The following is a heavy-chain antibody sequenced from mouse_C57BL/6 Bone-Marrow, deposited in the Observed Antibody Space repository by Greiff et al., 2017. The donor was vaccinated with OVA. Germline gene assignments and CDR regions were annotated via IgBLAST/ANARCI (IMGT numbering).Heavy chain of an antibody. J-gene: IGHJ4*01. Sequence: QVQLKESGAELVKPGASVKMSCKASGYTFTSYWITWVKQRPGQGLEWIGDIYPGSGSTNYNEKFKSKATLTVDTSSSTAYMQLSSLTSEDSAVYYCARRDSNYGYYYAMDYWGQGTSVTVSS. D-gene: IGHD2-5*01. CDR3: ARRDSNYGYYYAMDY. CDR1: GYTFTSYW. V-gene: IGHV1-55*01. CDR2: IYPGSGST.